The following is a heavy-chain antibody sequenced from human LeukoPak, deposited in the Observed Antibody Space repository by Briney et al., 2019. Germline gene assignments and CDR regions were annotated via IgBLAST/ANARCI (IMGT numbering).Heavy chain of an antibody. CDR2: IYYSGST. V-gene: IGHV4-59*11. CDR1: GGSMSSHY. CDR3: AREKRGITTIGVVKNCFDP. J-gene: IGHJ5*02. D-gene: IGHD3-3*01. Sequence: PSETLSLTCSVSGGSMSSHYLSWVRQPPGKGLEWIGYIYYSGSTNYNPSLKSRVTISIDRSENQFSLKLSSVPAADTAVYYCAREKRGITTIGVVKNCFDPWGEGTLVTVS.